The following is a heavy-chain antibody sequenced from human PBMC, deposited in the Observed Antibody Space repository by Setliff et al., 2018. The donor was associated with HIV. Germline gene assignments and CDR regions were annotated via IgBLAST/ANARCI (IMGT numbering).Heavy chain of an antibody. J-gene: IGHJ4*02. CDR1: GITFGNAW. V-gene: IGHV3-15*01. CDR2: IKSKADGGAT. D-gene: IGHD3-10*01. Sequence: GGSLRLSCAVSGITFGNAWMSWVRQAPGKGLEWVGRIKSKADGGATDYAAPVKGRFSMSRDDSKNMRYLQMTSLETEDTVVYYCTTDLIIRGVMIDGVLRWGQGTLVTVSS. CDR3: TTDLIIRGVMIDGVLR.